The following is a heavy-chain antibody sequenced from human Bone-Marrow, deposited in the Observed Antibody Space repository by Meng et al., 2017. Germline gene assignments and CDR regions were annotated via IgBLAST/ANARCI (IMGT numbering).Heavy chain of an antibody. D-gene: IGHD6-19*01. Sequence: ASVKVSCKASGYTFTSYGISWVRQAPGQGLEWRGWISAYNGNTNYAQKLQGRVTMTTDTSTSKAYMELRSLRSDDTAVYYCARDSLRSGWYRLYYYYYGMDVWGQGTTVTVSS. V-gene: IGHV1-18*01. CDR3: ARDSLRSGWYRLYYYYYGMDV. J-gene: IGHJ6*02. CDR1: GYTFTSYG. CDR2: ISAYNGNT.